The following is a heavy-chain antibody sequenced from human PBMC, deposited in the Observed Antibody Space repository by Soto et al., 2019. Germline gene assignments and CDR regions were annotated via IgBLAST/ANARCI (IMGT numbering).Heavy chain of an antibody. D-gene: IGHD4-17*01. CDR3: ARDLSGDYGALDT. V-gene: IGHV3-33*01. CDR2: IWYDGSNK. Sequence: GSLRLSCAASGFPFSSYCMHWARQAPGKGLEWVAVIWYDGSNKVYADSVKGRFTISRDNSKNTLYLQMNSLRAEDTAVYYCARDLSGDYGALDTWGQGAMVTVSS. J-gene: IGHJ3*02. CDR1: GFPFSSYC.